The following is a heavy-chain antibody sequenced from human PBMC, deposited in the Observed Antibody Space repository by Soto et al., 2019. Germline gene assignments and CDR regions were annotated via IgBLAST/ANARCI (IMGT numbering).Heavy chain of an antibody. D-gene: IGHD4-17*01. CDR1: GGTFSSYA. V-gene: IGHV1-69*13. CDR2: IIPIFGTA. CDR3: ASSERRLLTVTTLDY. J-gene: IGHJ4*02. Sequence: AVKVSCKACGGTFSSYAISWVRQAPGQGLEWMGGIIPIFGTANYAQKFQGRVTITADESTSTAYMELSSLRSEDTAVYYCASSERRLLTVTTLDYWGQGTLVTVSS.